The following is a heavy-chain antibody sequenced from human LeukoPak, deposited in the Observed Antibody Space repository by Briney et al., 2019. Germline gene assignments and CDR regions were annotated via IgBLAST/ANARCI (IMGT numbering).Heavy chain of an antibody. CDR3: ARTLSESWGTPPAS. CDR2: ISNSSDTI. Sequence: GGSLRLSCAASGFTFSTYSMNWVRQAPGKGLEWVSYISNSSDTIYYGGSVQGRFTISRDNDKNSLYLQMNSLRGEDSAVYYCARTLSESWGTPPASWGQGTLVTVSS. D-gene: IGHD1-26*01. J-gene: IGHJ4*02. CDR1: GFTFSTYS. V-gene: IGHV3-48*04.